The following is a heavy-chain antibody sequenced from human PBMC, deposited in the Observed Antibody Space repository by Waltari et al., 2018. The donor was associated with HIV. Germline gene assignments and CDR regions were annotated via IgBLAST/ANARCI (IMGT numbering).Heavy chain of an antibody. CDR1: GYTFTRDY. V-gene: IGHV1-46*01. CDR3: ARGFSGFDY. Sequence: QVQLVQSGAEVKKPGASVKVSCKASGYTFTRDYMHWVRQAPGQGLEWMGVINPSGERTVYAQKFQGRVTMTRDASTSTVYMVLSTLRSEDTAVYYCARGFSGFDYWGQGTLITVSS. CDR2: INPSGERT. J-gene: IGHJ4*02.